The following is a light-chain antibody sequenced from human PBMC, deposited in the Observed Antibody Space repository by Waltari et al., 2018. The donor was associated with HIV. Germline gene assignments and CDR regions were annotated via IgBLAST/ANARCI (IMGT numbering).Light chain of an antibody. J-gene: IGLJ2*01. CDR1: ALPVKY. Sequence: YVLTQSPSLSVSPGQTARISCSGDALPVKYSFWYQQKTGQAPLFLINKDVERPSGVPERFSASTSGTTVILTINGVQAEDEADYYCQSTDSGGTRVVFGGGTRLTVL. CDR2: KDV. V-gene: IGLV3-25*03. CDR3: QSTDSGGTRVV.